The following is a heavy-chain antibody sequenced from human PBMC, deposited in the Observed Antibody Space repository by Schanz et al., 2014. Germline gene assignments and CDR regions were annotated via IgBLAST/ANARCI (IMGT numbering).Heavy chain of an antibody. CDR3: AKDPSHGDYDYYFDY. V-gene: IGHV3-23*01. CDR2: ISGSGGST. CDR1: GFTFSTYA. Sequence: EVQLLDSGGGLVQPGGSLRLSCAASGFTFSTYAMSWVRQAPGKGLEWVSAISGSGGSTYYADSVKGRFTISRDNSKNTLYLQMNSLRADDTAVYYCAKDPSHGDYDYYFDYWGQGTLVTVSS. J-gene: IGHJ4*02. D-gene: IGHD3-22*01.